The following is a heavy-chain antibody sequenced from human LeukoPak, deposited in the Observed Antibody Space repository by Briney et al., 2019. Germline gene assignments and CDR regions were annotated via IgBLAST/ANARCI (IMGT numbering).Heavy chain of an antibody. CDR3: ASGRNLRYSN. V-gene: IGHV3-30*02. CDR2: IRYDGSNK. D-gene: IGHD3-9*01. CDR1: GFTFSSYG. Sequence: GGSLRLSCAASGFTFSSYGMHWVRQAPGKGLEWVAFIRYDGSNKYYADSVKGRYTISRDNSKNKLYLQTNSLRVEDTAVYYCASGRNLRYSNWGQGTMVTVSS. J-gene: IGHJ3*01.